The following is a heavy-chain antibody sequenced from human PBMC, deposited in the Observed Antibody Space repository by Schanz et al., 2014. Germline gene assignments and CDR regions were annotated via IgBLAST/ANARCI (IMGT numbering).Heavy chain of an antibody. D-gene: IGHD3-9*01. CDR1: GFTFSSYA. V-gene: IGHV3-23*01. CDR2: ISASGGST. CDR3: AKQIHYDILTVTRN. Sequence: EVQLLESGGGLVQPGGSLRLSCAASGFTFSSYAMSWVRQAPGKGLEWVSTISASGGSTYYADSVKGRFTISRDNSKRTLYLEINDPRAEDTAVYYCAKQIHYDILTVTRNWGQGTLVTVSS. J-gene: IGHJ4*02.